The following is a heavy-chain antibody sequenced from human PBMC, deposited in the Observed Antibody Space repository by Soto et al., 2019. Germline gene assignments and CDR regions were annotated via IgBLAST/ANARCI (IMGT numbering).Heavy chain of an antibody. CDR1: GGIFSSYA. Sequence: QVQLVQSGAEVKKPGSSVKVSCKASGGIFSSYAISWVRQAPGQGLEWMGGIIPIFGTANYAQKFQGRVTITADESTSTGYMELSSLRSEDTAVYYCARVGCISTSCYDWFDPWGQGTLVTVSS. D-gene: IGHD2-2*01. CDR2: IIPIFGTA. J-gene: IGHJ5*02. V-gene: IGHV1-69*12. CDR3: ARVGCISTSCYDWFDP.